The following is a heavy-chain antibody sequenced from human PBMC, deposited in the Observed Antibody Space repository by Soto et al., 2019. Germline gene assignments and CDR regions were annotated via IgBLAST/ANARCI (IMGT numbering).Heavy chain of an antibody. CDR3: ARLPGDWFDP. D-gene: IGHD3-10*01. Sequence: SETLSLTCSVSGGSISSGYYYWSWIRQPPGKGLEWIGNIYYSGNTYYNPSLKSRLIISIDTSKNQFSLKLSSVTAADTAVYYCARLPGDWFDPWGQGTLVTVSS. J-gene: IGHJ5*02. V-gene: IGHV4-30-4*01. CDR1: GGSISSGYYY. CDR2: IYYSGNT.